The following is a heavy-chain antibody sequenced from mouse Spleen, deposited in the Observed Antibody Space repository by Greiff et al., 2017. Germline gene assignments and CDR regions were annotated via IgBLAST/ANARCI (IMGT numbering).Heavy chain of an antibody. Sequence: QVQLQQSGAELVRPGASVTLSCKASGYTFTDYEMHWVKQTPVHGLEWIGAIDPETGGTAYNQKFKGKAILTADKSSSTAYMELRSLTSEDSAVYYCTRWGFTTVVFDYWGQGTTLTVSS. CDR1: GYTFTDYE. CDR3: TRWGFTTVVFDY. J-gene: IGHJ2*01. D-gene: IGHD1-1*01. CDR2: IDPETGGT. V-gene: IGHV1-15*01.